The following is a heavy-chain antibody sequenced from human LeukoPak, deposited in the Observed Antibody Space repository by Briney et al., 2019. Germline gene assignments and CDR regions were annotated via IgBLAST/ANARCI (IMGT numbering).Heavy chain of an antibody. J-gene: IGHJ4*01. D-gene: IGHD6-6*01. V-gene: IGHV3-64*01. CDR2: ISYNGGST. Sequence: GGSLRLSCAASGFTFSSYAMFWVRQAPGKGLEYVSAISYNGGSTYYANSVKGRFTISRDNAKNSLYLQMNSLRAEDTAIYYCSVQYSSSSVVDFWGQGTLVTVSS. CDR3: SVQYSSSSVVDF. CDR1: GFTFSSYA.